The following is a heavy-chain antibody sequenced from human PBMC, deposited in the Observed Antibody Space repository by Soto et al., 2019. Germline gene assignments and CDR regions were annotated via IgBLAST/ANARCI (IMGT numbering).Heavy chain of an antibody. CDR3: ARGASHYYYYYGMDV. Sequence: QDQLVQSGAEVKKPGASVKVSCKASGYTFNNYGISWVRQAPGQGLEWMGWISAYNGNRNYAQKFQGRVSMTTGTSTSTAYMELRSLRSDDTAVYYCARGASHYYYYYGMDVWGQGTTVTVSS. CDR1: GYTFNNYG. V-gene: IGHV1-18*01. J-gene: IGHJ6*02. CDR2: ISAYNGNR.